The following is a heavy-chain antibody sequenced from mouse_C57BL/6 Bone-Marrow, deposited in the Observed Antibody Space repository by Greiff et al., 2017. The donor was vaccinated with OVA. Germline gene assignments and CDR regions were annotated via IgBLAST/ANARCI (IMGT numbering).Heavy chain of an antibody. Sequence: VKLQESGAELARPGASVKMSCKASGYTFTSYTMHWVKQRPGQGLEWIGYIIPRSGYTKYNQKFKDKATLTADNSSSTAYMHLSSLTSEDSAVYYCARGLGSSYGYWGQGTTLTVSS. V-gene: IGHV1-4*01. CDR2: IIPRSGYT. D-gene: IGHD1-1*01. CDR3: ARGLGSSYGY. CDR1: GYTFTSYT. J-gene: IGHJ2*01.